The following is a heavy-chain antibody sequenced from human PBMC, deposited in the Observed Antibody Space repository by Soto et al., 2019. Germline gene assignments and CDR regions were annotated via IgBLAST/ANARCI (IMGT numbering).Heavy chain of an antibody. J-gene: IGHJ3*02. Sequence: PGGSLRLSCAASGFTFSSYRMHWVRQGPGKGLVWVSRIKSDGSRTNYADSVKGRFTISRDNAKNTLYLQMNSLRAEDTAVYYCAREQQPGDNALDIWGQGTMVTVSS. V-gene: IGHV3-74*01. D-gene: IGHD5-18*01. CDR1: GFTFSSYR. CDR2: IKSDGSRT. CDR3: AREQQPGDNALDI.